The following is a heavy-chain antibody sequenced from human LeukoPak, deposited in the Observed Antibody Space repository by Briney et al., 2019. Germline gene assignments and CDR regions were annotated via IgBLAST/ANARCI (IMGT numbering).Heavy chain of an antibody. V-gene: IGHV1-69*05. CDR3: ARERQGYSYCPYLDY. J-gene: IGHJ4*02. CDR1: GGTFSSYS. CDR2: IIPIFGTA. Sequence: ASVKVSCKASGGTFSSYSISWVRQAPGQGLEWMGRIIPIFGTANYAQKFQGRVTITTDASTSTAYMELSSLRSEDTAVYYCARERQGYSYCPYLDYWGQGTLVTVSS. D-gene: IGHD5-18*01.